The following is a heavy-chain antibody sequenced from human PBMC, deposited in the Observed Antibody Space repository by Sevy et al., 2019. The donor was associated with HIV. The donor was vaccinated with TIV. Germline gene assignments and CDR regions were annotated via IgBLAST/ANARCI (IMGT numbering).Heavy chain of an antibody. J-gene: IGHJ4*02. D-gene: IGHD3-22*01. CDR3: AMTYYYDSSGYYLFDY. V-gene: IGHV3-21*01. CDR1: GFTFSSYS. CDR2: ISSSSSYI. Sequence: GGSLRLSCAASGFTFSSYSMNWVRQAPGKGLEWVSSISSSSSYIYYADSVKGRFTISRDNAKNSLYLQMNSLRAEDTAVYYCAMTYYYDSSGYYLFDYWGQGTLVTVSS.